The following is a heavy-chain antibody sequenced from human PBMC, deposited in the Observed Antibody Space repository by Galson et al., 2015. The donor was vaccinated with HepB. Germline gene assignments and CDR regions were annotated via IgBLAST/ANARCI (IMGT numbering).Heavy chain of an antibody. CDR1: GGSIGKYY. V-gene: IGHV4-34*01. J-gene: IGHJ6*02. CDR3: ARVRRTYPITVVRGVSAMDV. D-gene: IGHD3-10*01. Sequence: ETLSLTCTVSGGSIGKYYWSWIRQPPGKGLEWIGEINHSGNTNYNPSLKSRVTISVDTSKNQFSLRLSSVSAADTAVYYCARVRRTYPITVVRGVSAMDVWGQGTTVTVSS. CDR2: INHSGNT.